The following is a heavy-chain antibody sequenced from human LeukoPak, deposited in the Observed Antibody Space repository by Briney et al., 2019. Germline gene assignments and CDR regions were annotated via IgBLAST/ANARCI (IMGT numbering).Heavy chain of an antibody. V-gene: IGHV4-31*03. D-gene: IGHD2-2*01. J-gene: IGHJ5*02. CDR1: GGSISSGGYY. CDR3: ARGIVPAARGNWFDP. Sequence: PSETLSLTCTVSGGSISSGGYYWSWIRQHPGKGLEWIGYIYYSGSTYYNPSLKSRVTISVDTSKNQFSLKLSSVTAADTAVYYCARGIVPAARGNWFDPWGQGTLVTVSS. CDR2: IYYSGST.